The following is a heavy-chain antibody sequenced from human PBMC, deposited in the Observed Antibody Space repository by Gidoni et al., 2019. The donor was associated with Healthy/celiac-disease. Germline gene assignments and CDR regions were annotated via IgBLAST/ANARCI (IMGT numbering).Heavy chain of an antibody. V-gene: IGHV3-21*01. CDR2: ISRSSSYI. CDR3: AREAMVRGVIVYYFDY. D-gene: IGHD3-10*01. Sequence: EVQLVESGGGLVKPGGSLRLSCAASGFTFSSSSMNWVRQAPGKVQEWVSSISRSSSYIYYADSVKGRFTISRDNAKNSLYLQMNSLRAEDTAVYYCAREAMVRGVIVYYFDYWGQGNLVTVSS. J-gene: IGHJ4*02. CDR1: GFTFSSSS.